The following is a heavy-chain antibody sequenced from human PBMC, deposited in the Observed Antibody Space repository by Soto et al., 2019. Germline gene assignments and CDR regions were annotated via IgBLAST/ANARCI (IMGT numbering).Heavy chain of an antibody. Sequence: QVQLQESGPGLVKPSQTLSLTCTVSGGSISTAAYYWSWIRQHPGKGLEWIGYIYYSGSTNYNPSLKSRVTISVDTSKNQFSLKLSSVTAADTAVYYCREDCSSTSCYKLYYYGMDVWGQGTTVTVSS. CDR2: IYYSGST. CDR3: REDCSSTSCYKLYYYGMDV. J-gene: IGHJ6*02. V-gene: IGHV4-31*09. CDR1: GGSISTAAYY. D-gene: IGHD2-2*02.